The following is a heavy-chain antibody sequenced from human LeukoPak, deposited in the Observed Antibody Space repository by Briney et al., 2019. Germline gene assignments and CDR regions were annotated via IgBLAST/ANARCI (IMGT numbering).Heavy chain of an antibody. V-gene: IGHV3-21*01. J-gene: IGHJ4*02. CDR2: ISSSSSYI. Sequence: GGSLRLSCAASGFTFSSYSMTWVRQAPGKGLEWVSSISSSSSYIYYADSVKGRFTISRDNAKNSLYLQMNSLRAEDTAVYYCARENYDFWSDYDWGQGTLVTVSS. D-gene: IGHD3-3*01. CDR3: ARENYDFWSDYD. CDR1: GFTFSSYS.